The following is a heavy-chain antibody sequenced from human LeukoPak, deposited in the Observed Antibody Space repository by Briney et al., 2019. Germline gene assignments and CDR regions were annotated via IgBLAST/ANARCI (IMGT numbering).Heavy chain of an antibody. CDR3: ARDVSDDSTGFWYFDL. V-gene: IGHV3-21*01. D-gene: IGHD3-22*01. J-gene: IGHJ2*01. CDR2: ISRDGSYI. CDR1: GFAFSSYS. Sequence: GGSLRLSCAASGFAFSSYSMNWVRQAPGQGLEWVASISRDGSYIYNADSLKGRFIISRDNAKNSLYLHMNSLRAEDTTLNYCARDVSDDSTGFWYFDLGGGGTPVTVSS.